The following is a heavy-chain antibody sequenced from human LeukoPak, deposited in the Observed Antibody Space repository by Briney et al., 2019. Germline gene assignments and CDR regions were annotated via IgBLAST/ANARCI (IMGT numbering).Heavy chain of an antibody. J-gene: IGHJ4*02. CDR3: AKGYYGSGSYGWFDY. CDR1: GFTLSNYA. V-gene: IGHV3-30*02. CDR2: IRNDGSDK. D-gene: IGHD3-10*01. Sequence: GGSLRLSCAASGFTLSNYAIHWVRQAPGKGLEWVAFIRNDGSDKYYADSVKGRFTISRDNSKNTLFLHMNSLRAEDTAVYSCAKGYYGSGSYGWFDYWGQGTLVTVSS.